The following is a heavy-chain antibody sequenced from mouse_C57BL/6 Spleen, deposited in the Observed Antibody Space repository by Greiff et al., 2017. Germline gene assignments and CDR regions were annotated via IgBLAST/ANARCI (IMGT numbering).Heavy chain of an antibody. CDR3: ARAYYDSCAY. CDR2: ISYSGST. CDR1: GYSITSGYD. Sequence: DVQLVESGPGMVKPSQSLSLTCTVTGYSITSGYDWHWIRHFPGNKLEWMGYISYSGSTNYNPSLKSRISITHDTSKNHFFLKLNSVTTEDTATYYCARAYYDSCAYWGQGTLVTVSA. V-gene: IGHV3-1*01. J-gene: IGHJ3*01. D-gene: IGHD2-4*01.